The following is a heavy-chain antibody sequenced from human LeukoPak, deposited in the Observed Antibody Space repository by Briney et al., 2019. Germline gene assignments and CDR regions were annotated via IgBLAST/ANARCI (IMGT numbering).Heavy chain of an antibody. CDR3: ARDYDILTGYFDY. D-gene: IGHD3-9*01. J-gene: IGHJ4*02. CDR2: ISSSSSYI. CDR1: GFTFSSYE. Sequence: KPGGSLTLSCAASGFTFSSYEMNWVRQAPGKGLVWVSSISSSSSYIYYADSVKGRFTISRDNAKNSLYLQMNSLRAEDTAVYYCARDYDILTGYFDYWGQGTLVTVSS. V-gene: IGHV3-21*01.